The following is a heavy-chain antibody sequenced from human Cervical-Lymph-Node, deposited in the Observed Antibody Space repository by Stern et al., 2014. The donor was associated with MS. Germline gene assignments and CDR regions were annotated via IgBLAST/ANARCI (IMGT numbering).Heavy chain of an antibody. CDR2: INSDGSST. CDR3: ARGHTGYGSAWYFNY. D-gene: IGHD6-19*01. Sequence: EVQLVESGGGLVQPGGSLRLSCAASGFTFSSYWMHWVRQAPGKGLVWVSRINSDGSSTRYADSVKGRFTISRDNAKNTLYLQMNSLRAEDTAVYFCARGHTGYGSAWYFNYWGQGTLVTVSS. J-gene: IGHJ4*02. CDR1: GFTFSSYW. V-gene: IGHV3-74*02.